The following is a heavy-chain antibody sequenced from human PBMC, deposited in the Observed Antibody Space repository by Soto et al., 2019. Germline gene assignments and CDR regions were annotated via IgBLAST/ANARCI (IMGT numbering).Heavy chain of an antibody. CDR2: IYHSGST. CDR3: ARVRTIGSGGYQYAYYYYGMDV. CDR1: GGSISSSNW. J-gene: IGHJ6*02. V-gene: IGHV4-4*02. D-gene: IGHD3-10*01. Sequence: SETLSLTCAVSGGSISSSNWWSWVRQPPGKGLEWIGEIYHSGSTNYNPSLKSRVTISVDKSKNQFSLKLSSVTAADTAVYYCARVRTIGSGGYQYAYYYYGMDVWGQGTTVTVSS.